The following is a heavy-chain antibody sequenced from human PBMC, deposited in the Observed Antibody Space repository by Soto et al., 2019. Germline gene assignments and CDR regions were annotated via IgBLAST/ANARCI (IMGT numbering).Heavy chain of an antibody. CDR1: GGSISSSNNY. J-gene: IGHJ4*02. Sequence: PSETLSLTCSVSGGSISSSNNYWGWIRQSPGKGLEWTGSISYSGSTYYNPSLKTRLTMSVDTSNNQFSLRLSSVTAADTAVYYCARHGGYYDILTGDPAWGQGTLVTVSS. V-gene: IGHV4-39*01. CDR2: ISYSGST. CDR3: ARHGGYYDILTGDPA. D-gene: IGHD3-9*01.